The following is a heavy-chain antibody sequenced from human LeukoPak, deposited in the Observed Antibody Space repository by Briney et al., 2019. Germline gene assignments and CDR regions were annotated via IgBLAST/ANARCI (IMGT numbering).Heavy chain of an antibody. D-gene: IGHD4-11*01. CDR2: ISYDGSNK. Sequence: GGSLRLSCAASGFAVSSKYMSWVRQAPGKGLEWVAVISYDGSNKYYADSVKGRFTISRDNSKNTLYLQMNSLRAEDTAVYYCARPPPTVTLYYFDYWGQGTLVTVSS. CDR1: GFAVSSKY. V-gene: IGHV3-30*03. J-gene: IGHJ4*02. CDR3: ARPPPTVTLYYFDY.